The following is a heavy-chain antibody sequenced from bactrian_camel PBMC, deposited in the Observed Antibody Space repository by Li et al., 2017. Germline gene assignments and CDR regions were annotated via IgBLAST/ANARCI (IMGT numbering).Heavy chain of an antibody. Sequence: HVQLVESGGGSVQAGGSLTLSCAVSGDTVSTLCVAWFRQAPGQKREAVANIEDDKPHYADAVKGRFTISKDTAKNTLYLQMNSLKPEDTAMYYCGADFPCLTSIAYGLAGNFRSWGQGTQVTVS. CDR1: GDTVSTLC. CDR3: GADFPCLTSIAYGLAGNFRS. D-gene: IGHD1*01. V-gene: IGHV3S53*01. CDR2: NIEDDKP. J-gene: IGHJ6*01.